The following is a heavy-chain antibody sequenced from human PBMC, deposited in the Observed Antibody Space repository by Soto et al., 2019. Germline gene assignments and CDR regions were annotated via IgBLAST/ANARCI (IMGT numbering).Heavy chain of an antibody. J-gene: IGHJ2*01. CDR3: ARHKTANCSGGRCSSDWYFDL. D-gene: IGHD2-15*01. CDR2: IYYSGST. CDR1: GGSISSSSYY. V-gene: IGHV4-39*01. Sequence: QLQLQESGPGLVKPSETLSLTCTVSGGSISSSSYYWGWIRQPPGKGLEWIGSIYYSGSTYYNPSLKSRVTISVDTSKNQFSLKLSSVTAADTAVFYCARHKTANCSGGRCSSDWYFDLWGRGTLVTVSS.